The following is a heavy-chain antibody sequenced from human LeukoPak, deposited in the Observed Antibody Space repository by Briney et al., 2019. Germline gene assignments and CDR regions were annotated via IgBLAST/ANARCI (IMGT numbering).Heavy chain of an antibody. D-gene: IGHD5-12*01. Sequence: PGGSLRLSCAASGFTFSTYDMHWVRQATGKGLEWVSGIGVGFDAYYPGSVKGRFTISRDNSRRTLYLQMNNLRAEDTAVYYCARWLRRPIDYWGQGTLVTVSS. CDR3: ARWLRRPIDY. CDR2: IGVGFDA. V-gene: IGHV3-13*04. CDR1: GFTFSTYD. J-gene: IGHJ4*02.